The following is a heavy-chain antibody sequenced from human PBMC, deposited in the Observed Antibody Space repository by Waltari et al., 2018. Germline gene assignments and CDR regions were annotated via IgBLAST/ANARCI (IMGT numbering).Heavy chain of an antibody. CDR3: ARDNSIDDLNWRFDP. CDR2: SKHTGTRP. J-gene: IGHJ5*02. CDR1: GYRFTGYF. D-gene: IGHD1-1*01. Sequence: QAQLEQSATEVKKPGASVKLSCKASGYRFTGYFMHWVRRVPGQGLEWMGISKHTGTRPASADNVQGRLSLARDTSTQTEYMGVSSLTSEDTSLYYCARDNSIDDLNWRFDPWGQGTLVTVSS. V-gene: IGHV1-46*01.